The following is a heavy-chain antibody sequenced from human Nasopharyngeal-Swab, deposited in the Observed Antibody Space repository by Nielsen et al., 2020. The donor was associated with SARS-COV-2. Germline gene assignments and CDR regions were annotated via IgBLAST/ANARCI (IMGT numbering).Heavy chain of an antibody. Sequence: GESLKISCAASGFTFSSYAMSWVRQAPGKGLEWVSTISGSDGSAYYADSVKGLFTISRDNSKHTLCLQMNSLRAEDTAVYYCARIRTGAYFDYWGQGTLVTVSS. V-gene: IGHV3-23*01. CDR3: ARIRTGAYFDY. CDR2: ISGSDGSA. CDR1: GFTFSSYA. D-gene: IGHD1-14*01. J-gene: IGHJ4*02.